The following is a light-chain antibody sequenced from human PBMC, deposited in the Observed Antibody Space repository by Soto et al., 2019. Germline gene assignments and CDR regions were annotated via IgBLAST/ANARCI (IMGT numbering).Light chain of an antibody. V-gene: IGKV4-1*01. CDR2: WAS. CDR1: QSVLYSSNNNNY. J-gene: IGKJ3*01. CDR3: QQYYSTPFS. Sequence: DIVMTQSPDSLAVSLGERATINCKSSQSVLYSSNNNNYLAWYQQKPGQPPNLLIYWASTRESGVPDRFSGSGSGTDFTPTIRSLQAEDVAVYYCQQYYSTPFSFGPGTKVDIK.